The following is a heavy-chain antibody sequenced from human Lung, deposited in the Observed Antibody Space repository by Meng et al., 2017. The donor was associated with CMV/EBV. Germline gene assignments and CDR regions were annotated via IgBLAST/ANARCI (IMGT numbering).Heavy chain of an antibody. CDR2: FIPILGMA. V-gene: IGHV1-69*02. Sequence: SXXVSCKASGSTLNTYTISWVRQAPGQGLEWMGRFIPILGMANYVLKFQGRVTITADKSTSTAYMELSSLRSDDTAVYYCARSDRVADSYGMKAWGQGTXVTVSS. J-gene: IGHJ6*02. CDR1: GSTLNTYT. CDR3: ARSDRVADSYGMKA. D-gene: IGHD3-22*01.